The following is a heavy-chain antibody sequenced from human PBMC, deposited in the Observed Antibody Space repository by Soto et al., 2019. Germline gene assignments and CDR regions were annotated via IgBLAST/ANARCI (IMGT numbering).Heavy chain of an antibody. V-gene: IGHV1-69*13. J-gene: IGHJ5*02. D-gene: IGHD2-2*02. CDR3: ARETNIVVVPAAIPVWFDP. CDR1: GGTFSSYA. CDR2: IVPIFGTA. Sequence: GASVKVSCKASGGTFSSYAISWVRQAPGQGLEWMGGIVPIFGTANYAQKFQGRVTITADESTSTAYMELSSLRSEDTAVYYCARETNIVVVPAAIPVWFDPWGQGTLVTVSS.